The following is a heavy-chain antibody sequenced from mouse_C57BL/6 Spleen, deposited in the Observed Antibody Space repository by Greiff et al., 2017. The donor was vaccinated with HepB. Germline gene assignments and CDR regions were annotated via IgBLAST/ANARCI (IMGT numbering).Heavy chain of an antibody. CDR3: ARINYGSTYYFDY. V-gene: IGHV1-81*01. CDR2: IYPRSGNT. Sequence: VKLQESGAELARPGASVKLSCKASGYTFTSYGISWVKQRTGQGLEWIGEIYPRSGNTYYNEKFKGKATLTADKSSSTAYMELRSLTSEDSAVYFCARINYGSTYYFDYWGQGTTLTVSS. D-gene: IGHD1-1*01. CDR1: GYTFTSYG. J-gene: IGHJ2*01.